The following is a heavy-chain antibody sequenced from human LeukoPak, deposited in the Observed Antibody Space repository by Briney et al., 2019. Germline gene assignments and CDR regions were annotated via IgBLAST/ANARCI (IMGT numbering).Heavy chain of an antibody. Sequence: SETLSLTCTVSGGSISSGGYYWSWIRQPPGKGLEWIGYIYHSGSTYYNPSLKSRVTISVDRSKNQFSLKLSSVTAADTAVYYCARDQGSGGRYSSSCFDYWGQGTLVTVSS. CDR1: GGSISSGGYY. V-gene: IGHV4-30-2*01. D-gene: IGHD6-13*01. J-gene: IGHJ4*02. CDR2: IYHSGST. CDR3: ARDQGSGGRYSSSCFDY.